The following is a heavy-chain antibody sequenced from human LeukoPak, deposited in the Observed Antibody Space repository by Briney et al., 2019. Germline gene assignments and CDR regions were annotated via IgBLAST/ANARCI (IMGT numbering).Heavy chain of an antibody. CDR3: ARETIAAAGKAFDP. CDR1: GCTFSDYY. D-gene: IGHD6-13*01. J-gene: IGHJ5*02. CDR2: ISGGAKTI. V-gene: IGHV3-11*04. Sequence: GGSLRVSCAASGCTFSDYYMSWIRQAPGKGPEFVSYISGGAKTIYYADSVKGRFTISRDNAKNSLYLQMNSLRAEDTAVYYCARETIAAAGKAFDPWGQRTLVTVSS.